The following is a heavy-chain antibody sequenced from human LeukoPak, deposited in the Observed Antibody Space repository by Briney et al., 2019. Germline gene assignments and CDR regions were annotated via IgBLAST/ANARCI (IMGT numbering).Heavy chain of an antibody. CDR2: IYSGGIT. D-gene: IGHD6-13*01. Sequence: HPGRSLRLSCAASGLTVSSSYVSWVRQAPGKGLEWVSVIYSGGITYYADSVKGRFTFSRDNSKNTLYLQMNSLRVDDTAVYYCARDGPGRYSSSRHGGAFDIWGQGTMVTVSS. CDR3: ARDGPGRYSSSRHGGAFDI. J-gene: IGHJ3*02. V-gene: IGHV3-53*01. CDR1: GLTVSSSY.